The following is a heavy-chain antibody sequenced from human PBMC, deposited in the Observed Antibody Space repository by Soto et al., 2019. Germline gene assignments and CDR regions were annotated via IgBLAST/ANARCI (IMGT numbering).Heavy chain of an antibody. CDR2: TYYRSKWYN. J-gene: IGHJ5*02. Sequence: SQTLSLTCVISGDSVSSNSAAWNWIRQSPSRGLEWLGRTYYRSKWYNDYAVSVKSRITINPDTSKNQFSLQLNSVTPEDTAVYYCARDTIYDFWSGNNWFDPWGQGTLVTVSS. CDR3: ARDTIYDFWSGNNWFDP. D-gene: IGHD3-3*01. CDR1: GDSVSSNSAA. V-gene: IGHV6-1*01.